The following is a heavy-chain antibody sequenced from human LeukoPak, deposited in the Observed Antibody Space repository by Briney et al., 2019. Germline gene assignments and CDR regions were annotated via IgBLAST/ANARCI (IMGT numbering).Heavy chain of an antibody. CDR3: AKGVSSPLYYFAY. Sequence: GGSLRLSCAAPGFTFSSYAMRWVRQAPGKGLEWVSRIGGSSGSTYYADSVQGRFTNSRDNSKNTLYLQMNSLRAEDTAVYYCAKGVSSPLYYFAYWGQGPLVTVSS. D-gene: IGHD6-13*01. J-gene: IGHJ4*02. CDR2: IGGSSGST. CDR1: GFTFSSYA. V-gene: IGHV3-23*01.